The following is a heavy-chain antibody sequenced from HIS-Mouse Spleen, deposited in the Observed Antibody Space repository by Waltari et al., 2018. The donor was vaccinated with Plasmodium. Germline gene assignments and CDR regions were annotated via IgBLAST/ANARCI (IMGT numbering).Heavy chain of an antibody. D-gene: IGHD6-19*01. CDR3: ARGSAGDAFDI. V-gene: IGHV1-18*01. Sequence: QVQLVQSGAEVKKPVASVKVSCKAAGYTFTSDGIRWVRQAPGQGLEWMGWVSPYNGNTNFAQKLQGRVTMTTDTSTSTAYMELRSLRSDDTAVYYCARGSAGDAFDIWGQGTMVTVSS. CDR2: VSPYNGNT. CDR1: GYTFTSDG. J-gene: IGHJ3*02.